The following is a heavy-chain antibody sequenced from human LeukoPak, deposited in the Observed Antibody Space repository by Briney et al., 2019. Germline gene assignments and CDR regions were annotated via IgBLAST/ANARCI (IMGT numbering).Heavy chain of an antibody. J-gene: IGHJ3*02. CDR1: GDSFSSHY. CDR3: ARDLVTVTKGFDI. Sequence: SETLSLTCAVSGDSFSSHYRTWIRQSPGKGLEWIGYISYIGSTNYNPSLKSRVTISIDTSKNQFSLKLRSVTAADTAVYYCARDLVTVTKGFDIWGQGTMVSVFS. D-gene: IGHD4-17*01. V-gene: IGHV4-59*11. CDR2: ISYIGST.